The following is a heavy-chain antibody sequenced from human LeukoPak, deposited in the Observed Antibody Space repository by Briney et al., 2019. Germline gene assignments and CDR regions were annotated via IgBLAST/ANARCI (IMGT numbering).Heavy chain of an antibody. V-gene: IGHV3-7*04. Sequence: GGSLRLSCAASGFTFSDYWMSWVRQAPGKGLEWVANIQQDGSEKYYVDSVKGRFTISRDNAKKSLFLQVSSLRGEDAAVYYCARDRGFSYGIDFWGQGTLVTVSS. CDR3: ARDRGFSYGIDF. D-gene: IGHD5-18*01. J-gene: IGHJ4*02. CDR2: IQQDGSEK. CDR1: GFTFSDYW.